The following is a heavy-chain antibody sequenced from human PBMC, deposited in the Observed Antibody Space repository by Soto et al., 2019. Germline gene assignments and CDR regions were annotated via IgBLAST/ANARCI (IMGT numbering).Heavy chain of an antibody. J-gene: IGHJ4*02. Sequence: GGSLRLSCAASGFTFSSYAMHWVRQAPGKGLEWVAVISYDGSNKYYADSVKGRFTISRDNSKNTLYLQMNSLRAEDTAVYYCARDRRVEMATISFFFDYWGQGTLVTVSS. D-gene: IGHD5-12*01. CDR3: ARDRRVEMATISFFFDY. V-gene: IGHV3-30-3*01. CDR1: GFTFSSYA. CDR2: ISYDGSNK.